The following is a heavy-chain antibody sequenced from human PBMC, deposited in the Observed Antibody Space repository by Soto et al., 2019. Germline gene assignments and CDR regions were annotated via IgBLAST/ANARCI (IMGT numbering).Heavy chain of an antibody. D-gene: IGHD2-2*01. Sequence: GGSLILCCAAHGFTFTSYWIHWFRQSPGKGLVWVSRINSDGSSTTYADSVKGRFTISRDNAKNTLYLQMTSLRAEDTAVYYCARVSREVVPAAIDYWGQGT. V-gene: IGHV3-74*01. CDR2: INSDGSST. J-gene: IGHJ4*02. CDR3: ARVSREVVPAAIDY. CDR1: GFTFTSYW.